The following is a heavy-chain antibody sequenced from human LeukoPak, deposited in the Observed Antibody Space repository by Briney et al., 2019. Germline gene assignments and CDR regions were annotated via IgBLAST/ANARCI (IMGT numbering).Heavy chain of an antibody. D-gene: IGHD2-2*02. Sequence: SETLSLTCAVYGGSFSGYYCSWIRQPPGKGLEWIGEINHSGSTNYNPSLKSRVTISVDTSKNQFSLKLSSVTAADTAVYYCARGQVYCSSTSCYTPYYYYYGMDVWGQGTTVTVSS. J-gene: IGHJ6*02. CDR3: ARGQVYCSSTSCYTPYYYYYGMDV. V-gene: IGHV4-34*01. CDR1: GGSFSGYY. CDR2: INHSGST.